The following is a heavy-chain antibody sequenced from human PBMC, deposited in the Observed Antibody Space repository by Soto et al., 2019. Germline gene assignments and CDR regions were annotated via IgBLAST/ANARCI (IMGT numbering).Heavy chain of an antibody. V-gene: IGHV4-59*01. CDR2: VCYSGST. CDR1: GGSISSYY. Sequence: SETLSLTCTVSGGSISSYYWSWIRQPPGKGLEWIGDVCYSGSTNYNPSLKSRVTISANTSKHKFSLKLSSVTAADTSVYYCAREYNWFDPWGQGTLVTVSS. J-gene: IGHJ5*02. CDR3: AREYNWFDP.